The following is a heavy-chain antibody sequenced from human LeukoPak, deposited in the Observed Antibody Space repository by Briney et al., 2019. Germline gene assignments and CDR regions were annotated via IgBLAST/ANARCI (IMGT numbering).Heavy chain of an antibody. CDR1: GFTFSSYS. CDR2: ISSSSSYI. V-gene: IGHV3-21*01. Sequence: PGGSLRLSCAASGFTFSSYSMNWVRQAPGKGLEWVSSISSSSSYIYYADSVKGRFTISRDNAKNSLYLQMNSLRAEDTAVYYCARGGVVPAAPDYMDVWGKGTTVTISS. J-gene: IGHJ6*03. CDR3: ARGGVVPAAPDYMDV. D-gene: IGHD2-2*01.